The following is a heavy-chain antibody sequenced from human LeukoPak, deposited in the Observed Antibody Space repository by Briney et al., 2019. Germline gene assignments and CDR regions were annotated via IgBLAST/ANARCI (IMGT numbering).Heavy chain of an antibody. J-gene: IGHJ6*03. CDR2: ISSSSSTI. V-gene: IGHV3-48*01. CDR1: GFTFSSYS. CDR3: ARDSSYYYYYMDV. Sequence: GGSLRLSCAASGFTFSSYSMNWVRQAPGKGQEWVSYISSSSSTIYYADSVKGRFTISRDNAKNSLYLQMNSLRAEDTAVYYCARDSSYYYYYMDVWGKGTTVTVSS.